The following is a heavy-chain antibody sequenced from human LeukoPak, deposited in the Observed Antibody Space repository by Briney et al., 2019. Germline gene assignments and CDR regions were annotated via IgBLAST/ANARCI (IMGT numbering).Heavy chain of an antibody. CDR3: ARSSGYHNYYYYGMDV. J-gene: IGHJ6*02. Sequence: GGSLRLSCVASGFTFSDFAMSWVRQTPGKGLEWVSAISGSGGSTYYADSVKGRFTISRDNSKNTLYLQMNSLRAEDTAVYYCARSSGYHNYYYYGMDVWGQGTTVTVSS. CDR1: GFTFSDFA. V-gene: IGHV3-23*01. D-gene: IGHD3-22*01. CDR2: ISGSGGST.